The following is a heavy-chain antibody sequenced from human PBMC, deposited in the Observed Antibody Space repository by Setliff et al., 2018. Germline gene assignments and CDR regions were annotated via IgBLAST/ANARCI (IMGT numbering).Heavy chain of an antibody. CDR2: IGHTGSI. CDR3: ARVYAYSYGFDY. Sequence: SETLSLTCTVSGYSISSGYIWGWIRQPPGKGLEWVGNIGHTGSINYNPSLKSRITISQNTSKNQVSLKLNSVTATDTAVYYCARVYAYSYGFDYWGQGTPVTVSS. D-gene: IGHD3-16*01. J-gene: IGHJ4*02. V-gene: IGHV4-38-2*02. CDR1: GYSISSGYI.